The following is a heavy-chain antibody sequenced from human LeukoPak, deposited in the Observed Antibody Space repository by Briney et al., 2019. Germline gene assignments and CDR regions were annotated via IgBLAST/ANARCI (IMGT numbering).Heavy chain of an antibody. J-gene: IGHJ4*02. CDR1: GFTFSSYG. CDR3: ARDLAQWLEPFDY. Sequence: GGSLRLSCAASGFTFSSYGMSWVRQAPGKGLEWVSSISGSGGSTYYADSVKGRFTISRDNGKNSLYLQMNSLRAEDTAVYYCARDLAQWLEPFDYWGQGTLVTVSS. D-gene: IGHD6-19*01. CDR2: ISGSGGST. V-gene: IGHV3-23*01.